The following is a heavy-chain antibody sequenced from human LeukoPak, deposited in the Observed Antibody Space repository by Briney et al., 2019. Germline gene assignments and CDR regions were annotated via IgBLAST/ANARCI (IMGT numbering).Heavy chain of an antibody. D-gene: IGHD7-27*01. Sequence: GGSLRLSCTASGFTFSSYTMSWVRQAPGKGVKWVSTITTGGPNTYYADSVKGRFTISRDDSKNTMYMQMNSLRADDTAVYYCAKDGGLWVSAHWGDSWGRGTLVTVSS. CDR2: ITTGGPNT. J-gene: IGHJ4*02. V-gene: IGHV3-23*01. CDR3: AKDGGLWVSAHWGDS. CDR1: GFTFSSYT.